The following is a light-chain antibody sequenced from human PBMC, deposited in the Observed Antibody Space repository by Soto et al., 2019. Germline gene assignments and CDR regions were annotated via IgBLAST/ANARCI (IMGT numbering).Light chain of an antibody. CDR2: EVD. CDR3: SSYTSSSTLV. J-gene: IGLJ2*01. CDR1: SSDVGAYNY. V-gene: IGLV2-14*01. Sequence: QSALTQPASVSGSPGQSITISCTGTSSDVGAYNYVSWYQQYPGKAPKLMIYEVDNRPSGVSNRFSGSKSGNTASLTISGLQAEDEADYYCSSYTSSSTLVFGGGTQLTVL.